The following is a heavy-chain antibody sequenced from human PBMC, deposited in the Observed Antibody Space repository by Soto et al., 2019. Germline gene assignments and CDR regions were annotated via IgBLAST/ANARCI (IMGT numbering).Heavy chain of an antibody. CDR3: AKDSYSGYDSGPFDY. J-gene: IGHJ4*02. D-gene: IGHD5-12*01. CDR2: ISGSGGST. Sequence: VVSQISSCAASGFTFSSYAMSWVRQAPGKGLEWVSAISGSGGSTYYADSVKGRFTISRDNSKNTLYLQMNSLRAEDTAVYYCAKDSYSGYDSGPFDYWGQGTLVTVSS. CDR1: GFTFSSYA. V-gene: IGHV3-23*01.